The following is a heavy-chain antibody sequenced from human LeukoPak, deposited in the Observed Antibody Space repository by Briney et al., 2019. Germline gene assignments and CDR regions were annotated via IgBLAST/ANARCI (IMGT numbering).Heavy chain of an antibody. V-gene: IGHV3-21*01. J-gene: IGHJ4*02. D-gene: IGHD5-18*01. Sequence: GGSLRLSCAASGFTFSSYSMNWVRQAPGKGLEWVSSISSSSSYIYYADSVKGQFTISRDNAKNSLYLQMNSLRAEDTAVYYCASSQLWALADFDYWGQGTLVTVSS. CDR3: ASSQLWALADFDY. CDR2: ISSSSSYI. CDR1: GFTFSSYS.